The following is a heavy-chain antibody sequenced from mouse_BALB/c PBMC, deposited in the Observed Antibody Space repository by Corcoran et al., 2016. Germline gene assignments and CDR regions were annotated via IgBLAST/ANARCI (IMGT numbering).Heavy chain of an antibody. CDR1: GFNIHDTF. V-gene: IGHV14-3*02. CDR2: IDPANGNT. J-gene: IGHJ1*01. Sequence: EVQLQHSGAELVKPGASVKLSCTASGFNIHDTFMHWVKQRPEQALEWIGRIDPANGNTKYDPKFQGKATITADTSSNTAYLQLSSLTSEDTAVYYCASGDWYVDVWGAVTTVTVSS. CDR3: ASGDWYVDV.